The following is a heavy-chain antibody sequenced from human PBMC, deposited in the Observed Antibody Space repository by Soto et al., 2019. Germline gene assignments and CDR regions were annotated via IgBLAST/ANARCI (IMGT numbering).Heavy chain of an antibody. CDR1: GDSMNNYY. CDR3: ARGYTSNWFRLDS. CDR2: VYSSGST. V-gene: IGHV4-59*01. D-gene: IGHD6-13*01. Sequence: PSETLSLTCSVSGDSMNNYYWSWIRQPPGQGLEYIGYVYSSGSTSYNPSLRSRLTIYQDTSKTQFSLTLTSVTAADTAVYYCARGYTSNWFRLDSWGQGILVTVSS. J-gene: IGHJ4*02.